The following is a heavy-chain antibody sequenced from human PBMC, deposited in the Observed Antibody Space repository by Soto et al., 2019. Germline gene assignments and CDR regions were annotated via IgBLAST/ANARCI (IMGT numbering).Heavy chain of an antibody. Sequence: LQLQESGPGLVKPSETLSLTCTVSGGSISSGRYYWGWIRQPPGKGLEWIGSIYNTGTTHYNPYLKSRTTISVDTSKNHFSLQLTSVTAADTAVYFCARRPGTGPTLGHYYYDSLDVWGPGTTVTVS. CDR3: ARRPGTGPTLGHYYYDSLDV. V-gene: IGHV4-39*02. CDR2: IYNTGTT. CDR1: GGSISSGRYY. D-gene: IGHD1-1*01. J-gene: IGHJ6*02.